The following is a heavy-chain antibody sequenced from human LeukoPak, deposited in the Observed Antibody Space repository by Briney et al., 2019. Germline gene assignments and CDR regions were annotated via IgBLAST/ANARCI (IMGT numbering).Heavy chain of an antibody. CDR2: IYTTGST. CDR1: GGSIYSYY. CDR3: ARHGYYYYMDV. V-gene: IGHV4-4*09. J-gene: IGHJ6*03. Sequence: SEPLSLPCTVPGGSIYSYYWSWFRQPPGKGLEWIGYIYTTGSTNYDPSLMSRVTISIDTSKSQFSLKLSSVTAADTAVYYCARHGYYYYMDVWGKGTTVTVSS.